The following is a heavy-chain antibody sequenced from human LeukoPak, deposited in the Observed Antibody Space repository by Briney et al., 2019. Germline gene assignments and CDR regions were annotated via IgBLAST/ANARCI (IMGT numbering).Heavy chain of an antibody. Sequence: GGSLRLSCATSGFIVSRSYMSWVRQAPGKGLEWVSVLYSDGNTYYADSVKGRFTISRDNSKNTLYLQMNSLRADDTAVYYCAREAPAAYWGQGTLVTVSS. CDR3: AREAPAAY. CDR1: GFIVSRSY. CDR2: LYSDGNT. J-gene: IGHJ4*02. V-gene: IGHV3-53*01. D-gene: IGHD2-2*01.